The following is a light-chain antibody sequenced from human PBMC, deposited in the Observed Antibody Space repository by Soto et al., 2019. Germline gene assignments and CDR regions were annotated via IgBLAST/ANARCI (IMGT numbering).Light chain of an antibody. Sequence: DIQMTQSPSTLSASVGDRVTITCRASQGINSWLAWYQQKPGKAPKLLIYDASSLESGVPSRFSGSGSGTEFTLTISSLQPDDFSTYYCQQYNSYSTFGQGTKVDIK. CDR1: QGINSW. CDR2: DAS. CDR3: QQYNSYST. V-gene: IGKV1-5*01. J-gene: IGKJ1*01.